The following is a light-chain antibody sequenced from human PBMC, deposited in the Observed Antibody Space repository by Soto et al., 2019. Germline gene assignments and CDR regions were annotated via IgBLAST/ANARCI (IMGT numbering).Light chain of an antibody. CDR3: GTWDSGLSAEV. V-gene: IGLV1-51*01. J-gene: IGLJ2*01. CDR1: NSNIEKNY. CDR2: DTN. Sequence: QSVLTQPPSVSAAPGQKVTISCSGSNSNIEKNYVSWYQQFPGTAPNLLICDTNHRPSGIPARFSGSKSCTSATLAITGLQDGDEADYYCGTWDSGLSAEVFGGGTKLTVL.